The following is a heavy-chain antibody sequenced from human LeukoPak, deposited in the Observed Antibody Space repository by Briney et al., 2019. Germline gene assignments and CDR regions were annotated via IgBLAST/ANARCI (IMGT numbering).Heavy chain of an antibody. CDR3: AREGIRIAAAGTIDY. V-gene: IGHV1-2*02. CDR2: SNPNSGGT. D-gene: IGHD6-13*01. CDR1: RYTFTGYY. Sequence: ASVKVSCKASRYTFTGYYMHWVRQAPGQGLEWMGWSNPNSGGTNYAQKLQDRVTMTTDTSTSTAYMELRSLRSDDTAMYYCAREGIRIAAAGTIDYWGQGTLVTVSS. J-gene: IGHJ4*02.